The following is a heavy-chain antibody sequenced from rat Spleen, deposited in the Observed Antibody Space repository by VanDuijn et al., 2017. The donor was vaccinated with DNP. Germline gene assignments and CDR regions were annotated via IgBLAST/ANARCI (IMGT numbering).Heavy chain of an antibody. CDR3: ARPMDYYSGGFAY. CDR2: ISYDGGRT. Sequence: EVQLVESGGDLVQPGKSLKLSCAASGFTFSDYYMAWVRQAPTKGLEWVAYISYDGGRTYNGDSVKGRFTISRDITKNTLYLQMNSLRSEDTATYYCARPMDYYSGGFAYWGQGTLVTVSS. V-gene: IGHV5-22*01. CDR1: GFTFSDYY. D-gene: IGHD1-1*01. J-gene: IGHJ3*01.